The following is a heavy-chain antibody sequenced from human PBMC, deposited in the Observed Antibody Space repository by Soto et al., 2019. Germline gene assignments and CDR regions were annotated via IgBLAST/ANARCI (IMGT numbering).Heavy chain of an antibody. CDR1: GFTFSSYG. CDR3: ARDVGYSGYDIGYAFDI. J-gene: IGHJ3*02. Sequence: QVQLVESGGGVVQPGRSLRLSCAASGFTFSSYGMHWVRQAPGKGLEWVAVIWYDGSNKYYADSVKGRFTISRDNSKNTLYLQMNSLRAEDTAVYYCARDVGYSGYDIGYAFDIWGQGTMVTVSS. D-gene: IGHD5-12*01. V-gene: IGHV3-33*01. CDR2: IWYDGSNK.